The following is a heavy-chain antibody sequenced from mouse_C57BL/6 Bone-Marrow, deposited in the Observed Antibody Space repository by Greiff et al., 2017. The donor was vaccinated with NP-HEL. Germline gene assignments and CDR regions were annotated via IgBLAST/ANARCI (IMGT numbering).Heavy chain of an antibody. CDR1: GFTFSNYW. CDR3: TGHGNYVYYAMDY. D-gene: IGHD2-1*01. V-gene: IGHV6-3*01. J-gene: IGHJ4*01. CDR2: IRLKSDNYAT. Sequence: EVKLMESGGGLVQPGGSMKLSCVASGFTFSNYWMNWVRQSPEKGLEWVAQIRLKSDNYATHYAESVKGRFTISRDDSKRSVYLQMNNLRAEDTGIYYCTGHGNYVYYAMDYWGQGTSVTVSS.